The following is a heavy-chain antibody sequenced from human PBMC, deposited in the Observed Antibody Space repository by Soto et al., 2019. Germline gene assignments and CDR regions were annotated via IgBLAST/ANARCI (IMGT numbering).Heavy chain of an antibody. D-gene: IGHD3-10*01. Sequence: QITLKESGPTLVKPTQTLTLTCTFSGFSLSTSGVGVGWIRQPPGKALEWLALIYWDDDKRYSPSLKSRLTITKDTSKNQVVLTMTNMDPVDTATYYCAHSLREGDEALLWFGHPGHYYFDYWGQGTLVTVSS. CDR3: AHSLREGDEALLWFGHPGHYYFDY. CDR2: IYWDDDK. CDR1: GFSLSTSGVG. J-gene: IGHJ4*02. V-gene: IGHV2-5*02.